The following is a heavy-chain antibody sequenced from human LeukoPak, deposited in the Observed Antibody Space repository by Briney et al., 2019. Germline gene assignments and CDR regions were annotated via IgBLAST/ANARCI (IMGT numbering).Heavy chain of an antibody. D-gene: IGHD1-26*01. CDR1: GGTFSSYA. CDR3: ASGTSSGSLRC. CDR2: IIPIFGTA. V-gene: IGHV1-69*05. Sequence: ASVKVSCKASGGTFSSYAISWVRQAPGQGLEWMGRIIPIFGTANYAQKFQGRVTITTDESTSTAYMELSSLRSEDTAVYYYASGTSSGSLRCWGQGTLVTVSS. J-gene: IGHJ4*02.